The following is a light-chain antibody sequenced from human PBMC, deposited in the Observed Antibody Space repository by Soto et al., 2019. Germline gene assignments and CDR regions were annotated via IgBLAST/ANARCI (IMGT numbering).Light chain of an antibody. J-gene: IGKJ1*01. CDR1: QSVNNY. Sequence: EIRMTQSPATLSVSPEERATLSCRASQSVNNYLAWFQQKPGQAPRLLIYGASTRATGIPARFSGSGSGTEFTLTISSLQSEDFAVYYCQQYNNWWTFGQGTKVDNK. CDR2: GAS. CDR3: QQYNNWWT. V-gene: IGKV3-15*01.